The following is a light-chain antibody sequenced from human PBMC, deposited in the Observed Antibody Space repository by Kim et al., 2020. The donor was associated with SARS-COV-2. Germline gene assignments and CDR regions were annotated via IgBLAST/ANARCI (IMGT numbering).Light chain of an antibody. Sequence: QPAPISCRSSQILLHCTGTTSLPWFQQRPGQSPRRLIYEVSTRDSGVPDRFRGSGSGTDFTLEISRVEAEDVGVYYCMQGTYWPSFGQGTKVDIK. CDR2: EVS. J-gene: IGKJ1*01. CDR3: MQGTYWPS. CDR1: QILLHCTGTTS. V-gene: IGKV2-30*02.